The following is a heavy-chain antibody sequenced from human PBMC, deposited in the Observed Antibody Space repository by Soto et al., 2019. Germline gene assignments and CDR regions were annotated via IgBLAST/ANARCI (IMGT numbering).Heavy chain of an antibody. CDR1: GYTFTGYY. J-gene: IGHJ4*02. CDR2: INPNSGDT. V-gene: IGHV1-2*02. D-gene: IGHD6-6*01. Sequence: QVQLVQSGAEVKKPGASVKVSCKASGYTFTGYYMHWVRQAPGQGLEWMGWINPNSGDTNYAQNFQGRVTMTRDTSISTAYMELSRLRSDDTAVYYCARSVSTIAARPDYWGQGTLVTVSS. CDR3: ARSVSTIAARPDY.